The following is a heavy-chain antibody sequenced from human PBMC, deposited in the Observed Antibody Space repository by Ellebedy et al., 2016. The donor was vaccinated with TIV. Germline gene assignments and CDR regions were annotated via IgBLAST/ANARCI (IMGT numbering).Heavy chain of an antibody. CDR1: GFTFSSYA. D-gene: IGHD6-19*01. Sequence: GESLKISCAASGFTFSSYAMSWVRQAPGKGLEWVSAISGSGGSTYYADSVKGRFTISRDNSKNTLYLQMNSLRAEDTAVYYCASGYSGGWYGIDQWGQGTLVTVSS. CDR2: ISGSGGST. J-gene: IGHJ4*02. CDR3: ASGYSGGWYGIDQ. V-gene: IGHV3-23*01.